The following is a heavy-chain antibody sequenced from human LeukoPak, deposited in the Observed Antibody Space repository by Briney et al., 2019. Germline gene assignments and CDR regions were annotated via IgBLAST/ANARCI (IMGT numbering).Heavy chain of an antibody. CDR3: ASYGDYYDSSGYYSGVFDY. Sequence: PSETLSLTCTVSGGSISSYYWSWIRQPPGKGLEWIGYIYYSGSTNYNPSLKSRVTISVDTSKNQFSLKLSSVTAADTAVYYCASYGDYYDSSGYYSGVFDYWGQGTLVTVSS. V-gene: IGHV4-59*01. CDR1: GGSISSYY. D-gene: IGHD3-22*01. J-gene: IGHJ4*02. CDR2: IYYSGST.